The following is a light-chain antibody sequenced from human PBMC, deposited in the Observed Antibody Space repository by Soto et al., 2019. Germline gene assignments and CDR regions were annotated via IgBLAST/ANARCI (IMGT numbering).Light chain of an antibody. CDR3: LQDYNYPRT. V-gene: IGKV1-6*01. Sequence: AIQMTQSPSSLSASVGDRVTITCRASQGIRSDLGWYQQKPGKAPKLLIYGESSLDSGAPSRFSGSGSGTDFTLTISSLQPEDFATYYCLQDYNYPRTFGQGTRVEVK. J-gene: IGKJ1*01. CDR1: QGIRSD. CDR2: GES.